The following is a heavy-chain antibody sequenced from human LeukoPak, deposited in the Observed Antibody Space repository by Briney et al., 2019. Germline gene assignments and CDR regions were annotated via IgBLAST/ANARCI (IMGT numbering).Heavy chain of an antibody. CDR2: ISSSSSTI. V-gene: IGHV3-48*01. D-gene: IGHD3-10*01. CDR3: AKNFYGSGSYYNY. J-gene: IGHJ4*02. CDR1: GFTFSSYS. Sequence: GGSLRLSCAASGFTFSSYSMNWVRQAPGKGLEGVSYISSSSSTIYYADSVKGRFTISRDNSKNTLYLQMNSLRAEDTAVYYCAKNFYGSGSYYNYWGQGTLVTVSS.